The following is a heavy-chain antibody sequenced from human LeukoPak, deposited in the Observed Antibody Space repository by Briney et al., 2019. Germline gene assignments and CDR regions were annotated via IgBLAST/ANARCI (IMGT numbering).Heavy chain of an antibody. CDR3: ARGGYCSSISCYGGSGQIDY. D-gene: IGHD2-2*01. CDR2: IYYSGST. V-gene: IGHV4-39*07. J-gene: IGHJ4*02. CDR1: GGSISSSSYY. Sequence: SETLSLTCTVSGGSISSSSYYWGWIRQPPGKGLEWVGSIYYSGSTYYNPSLKSRVTISVDTSKNQFSLKLSSVTAADTAVYYCARGGYCSSISCYGGSGQIDYWGQGTLVTVSS.